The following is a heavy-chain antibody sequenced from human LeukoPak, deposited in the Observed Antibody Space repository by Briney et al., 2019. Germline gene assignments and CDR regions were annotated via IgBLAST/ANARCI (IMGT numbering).Heavy chain of an antibody. J-gene: IGHJ3*02. D-gene: IGHD3-22*01. V-gene: IGHV3-23*01. CDR1: GFTFSSYE. CDR3: AKDLGFDYDSSGYIAFDI. Sequence: GGSLRLSCAASGFTFSSYEMNWVRQAPGKGLEWVSAISGSGGSTYYADSVKGRFTISRDNSKNTLYLQMNSLRAEDTAVYYCAKDLGFDYDSSGYIAFDIWGQGTMVTVSS. CDR2: ISGSGGST.